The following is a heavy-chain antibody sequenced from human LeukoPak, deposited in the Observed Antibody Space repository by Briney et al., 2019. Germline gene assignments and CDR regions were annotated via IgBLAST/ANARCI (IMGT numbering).Heavy chain of an antibody. CDR1: GGSISSYY. V-gene: IGHV4-59*12. D-gene: IGHD2-21*01. J-gene: IGHJ4*02. Sequence: SETLSLTCTVSGGSISSYYWSWIRQPPGKGLEWIGEIYHSGSTNYNPSLKSRVTISVDKSKNQFSLKLSSVTAADTAVYYCARDLLAYCGGDCWGQGTLVTVSS. CDR3: ARDLLAYCGGDC. CDR2: IYHSGST.